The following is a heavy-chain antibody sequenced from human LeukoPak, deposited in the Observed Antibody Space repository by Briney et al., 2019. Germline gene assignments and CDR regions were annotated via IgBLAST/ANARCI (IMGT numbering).Heavy chain of an antibody. Sequence: GGSLRLSCAASGFIFSNYAMHWVRQAPGKGLEWGVVIGYGARVKIHAQSLKGRFTISRDNSDSALYLQMHSLRDEDTAVYFCARDPTMGAPDYFDYWGQGTLDTVSS. CDR3: ARDPTMGAPDYFDY. CDR1: GFIFSNYA. D-gene: IGHD1-26*01. CDR2: IGYGARVK. J-gene: IGHJ4*02. V-gene: IGHV3-30*04.